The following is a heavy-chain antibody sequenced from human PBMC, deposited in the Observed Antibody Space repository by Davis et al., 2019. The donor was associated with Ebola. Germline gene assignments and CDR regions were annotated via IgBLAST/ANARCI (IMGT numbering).Heavy chain of an antibody. CDR3: ARDKGIVGATELFDY. CDR2: ISHDGSNK. D-gene: IGHD1-26*01. CDR1: GFTFTSYA. V-gene: IGHV3-30*01. Sequence: AGSLTLSCAASGFTFTSYAMHWVRQAPGKGLEWVAVISHDGSNKFYADSVKGRFTVSRDDSKSTLFLQMNSLRAEDTAVYYCARDKGIVGATELFDYWGQGTLVTASS. J-gene: IGHJ4*02.